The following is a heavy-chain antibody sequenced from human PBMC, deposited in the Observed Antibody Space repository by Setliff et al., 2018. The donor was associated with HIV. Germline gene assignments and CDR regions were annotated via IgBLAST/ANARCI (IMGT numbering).Heavy chain of an antibody. CDR1: GFTFSTYP. Sequence: PGGSLRLSCAASGFTFSTYPMTWVRQAPGKGLEWVSGIIGSGLTTYYADSVKGRFTISRDNSKNTLYLQMNSLRGEDTAVYYCAKGGFGVPVAYATPLSWGQGTLVTVSS. D-gene: IGHD6-19*01. J-gene: IGHJ5*02. CDR3: AKGGFGVPVAYATPLS. V-gene: IGHV3-23*01. CDR2: IIGSGLTT.